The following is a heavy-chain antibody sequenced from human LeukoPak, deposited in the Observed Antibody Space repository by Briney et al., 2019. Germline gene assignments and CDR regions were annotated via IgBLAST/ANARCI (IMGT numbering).Heavy chain of an antibody. CDR1: GFTFDDYA. V-gene: IGHV3-9*01. Sequence: PGRSLRLSCEASGFTFDDYAMHWVRQAPGKGLEWVSGISWNSGSIGYADSVKGRFTISRDNAKNSLYLQMNSLRAEDTALYYCAKGGSGSYVSYYFDYWGQGTLVTVSS. CDR2: ISWNSGSI. J-gene: IGHJ4*02. CDR3: AKGGSGSYVSYYFDY. D-gene: IGHD3-10*01.